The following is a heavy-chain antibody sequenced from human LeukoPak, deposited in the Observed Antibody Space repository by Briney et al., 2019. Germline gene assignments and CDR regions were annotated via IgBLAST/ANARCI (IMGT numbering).Heavy chain of an antibody. CDR3: ARCVTGWPNWFAP. Sequence: PGGSLRLSCAASGFTFSSYWMSWVRQAPGKGLEWVATIHYIRDGPYYADSVEGRFTISRDDSKNTVYLQMNSLRVEDTAIYYCARCVTGWPNWFAPWGQGTLVTVSS. CDR1: GFTFSSYW. CDR2: IHYIRDGP. J-gene: IGHJ5*02. V-gene: IGHV3-23*01. D-gene: IGHD6-19*01.